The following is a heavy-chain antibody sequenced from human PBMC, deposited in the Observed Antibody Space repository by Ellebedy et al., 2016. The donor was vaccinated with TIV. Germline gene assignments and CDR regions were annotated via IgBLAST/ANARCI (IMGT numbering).Heavy chain of an antibody. CDR1: GDSVSSNSAA. J-gene: IGHJ4*02. CDR2: TYYRSKWYN. V-gene: IGHV6-1*01. CDR3: ARGNTYSSSWSYDY. Sequence: SCAISGDSVSSNSAAWNWIRQSPSRGLEWLGRTYYRSKWYNDDAVSVKSRITINPDTSKNQFSLQLNSVTPEDTAVYYCARGNTYSSSWSYDYWGQGTLVTVSS. D-gene: IGHD6-13*01.